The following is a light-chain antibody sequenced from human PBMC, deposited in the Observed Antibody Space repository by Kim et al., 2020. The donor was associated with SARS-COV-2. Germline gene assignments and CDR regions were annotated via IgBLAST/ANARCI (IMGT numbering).Light chain of an antibody. CDR3: QQSYSTPGVT. CDR1: QSISSY. V-gene: IGKV1-39*01. J-gene: IGKJ3*01. Sequence: SVGDRVTITCRASQSISSYLNWYQQKPGKAPKLLIYAASSLQSGVPSRFSGSGSGTDFTLTISSLQPEDFATYYCQQSYSTPGVTFGPGTKVDIK. CDR2: AAS.